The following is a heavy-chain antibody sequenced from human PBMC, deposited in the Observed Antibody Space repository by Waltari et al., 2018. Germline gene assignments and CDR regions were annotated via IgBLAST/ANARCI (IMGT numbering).Heavy chain of an antibody. Sequence: QVQLVQSGAEVKKPGSSVKVSCKASGGTFSSYAISWVRQAPGQGLEWRGGSIPIFGTANYAQKFQGRGTITADEATSTAYMELSSLGSEDTAVYYCARREYYYDSSGYYRYNWFDPWGQGTLVTVSS. CDR3: ARREYYYDSSGYYRYNWFDP. J-gene: IGHJ5*02. CDR2: SIPIFGTA. CDR1: GGTFSSYA. D-gene: IGHD3-22*01. V-gene: IGHV1-69*12.